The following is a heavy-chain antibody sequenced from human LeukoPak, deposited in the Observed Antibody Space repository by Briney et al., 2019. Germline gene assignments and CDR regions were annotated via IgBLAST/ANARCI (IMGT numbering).Heavy chain of an antibody. CDR1: GYTLTELS. V-gene: IGHV1-24*01. J-gene: IGHJ4*02. D-gene: IGHD3-22*01. CDR3: ATDRLYYDSSGWGAFDI. CDR2: FDPEDGET. Sequence: WASVKVSCKVSGYTLTELSMHWVRQAPGKGLEWMGGFDPEDGETIYAQKFQGRVTMTEDTSTDTAYMELSSLRSEDTAVYYCATDRLYYDSSGWGAFDIWGQGTLVTVS.